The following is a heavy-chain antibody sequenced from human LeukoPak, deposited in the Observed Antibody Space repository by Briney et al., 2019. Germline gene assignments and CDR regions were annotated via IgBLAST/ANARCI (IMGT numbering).Heavy chain of an antibody. CDR3: ARTSGYPFDY. CDR1: GFTFSSYA. D-gene: IGHD5-18*01. CDR2: ISGSGGST. V-gene: IGHV3-23*01. Sequence: GGSLRLSCAASGFTFSSYAMSWVRQAPGKGLEWVSAISGSGGSTYYADSVKGRFTISRGNARNSLYVQMNNLRAEDTAVYYCARTSGYPFDYWGQGTLVAVSS. J-gene: IGHJ4*02.